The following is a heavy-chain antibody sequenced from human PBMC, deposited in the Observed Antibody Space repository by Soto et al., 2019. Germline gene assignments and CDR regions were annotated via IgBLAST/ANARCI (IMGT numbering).Heavy chain of an antibody. J-gene: IGHJ3*02. CDR3: ARPFWGAADNDAFDI. Sequence: GESLKISWKGSGYSFTNYWIGGVRQMPGRGLEWMGIIYPGDSDTRYTPSFQGQVTISADKSISTAYLQWSSLKASDTAMYYCARPFWGAADNDAFDIWGQGTMVTVSS. CDR2: IYPGDSDT. CDR1: GYSFTNYW. V-gene: IGHV5-51*01. D-gene: IGHD6-13*01.